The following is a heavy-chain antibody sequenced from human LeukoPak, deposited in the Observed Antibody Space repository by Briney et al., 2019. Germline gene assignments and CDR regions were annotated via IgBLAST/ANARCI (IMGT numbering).Heavy chain of an antibody. CDR2: IYYSGST. V-gene: IGHV4-39*07. J-gene: IGHJ4*02. CDR3: ARGPGYSSG. CDR1: GGSISSSSYY. Sequence: PSETLSLTCTVSGGSISSSSYYWGWIRQPPGKGLEWIGSIYYSGSTYYNPSLKSRVTISVDTSKNQFSLKLSSVTAADTAVYYCARGPGYSSGWGQGTLVTVSS. D-gene: IGHD6-19*01.